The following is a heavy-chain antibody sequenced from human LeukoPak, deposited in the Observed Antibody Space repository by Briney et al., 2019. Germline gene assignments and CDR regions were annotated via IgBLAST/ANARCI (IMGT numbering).Heavy chain of an antibody. CDR2: ITGRGGST. J-gene: IGHJ4*02. V-gene: IGHV3-23*01. CDR3: AKDRVMAPRRIFDY. Sequence: GGSLRLSYGASGFTFTTYAMTWVRQAPGKGLEWVSSITGRGGSTYYGDSVKGRFTISRDNSKNTLYLQMNSLRAEDTAVYYCAKDRVMAPRRIFDYWGQGTLVTVSS. D-gene: IGHD2-8*01. CDR1: GFTFTTYA.